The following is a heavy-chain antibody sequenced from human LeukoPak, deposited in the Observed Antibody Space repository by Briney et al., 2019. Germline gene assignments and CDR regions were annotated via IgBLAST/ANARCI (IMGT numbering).Heavy chain of an antibody. CDR3: ARGLGDFWSGYYTDGFVD. CDR1: GGTFSSYD. CDR2: MNPNSGNT. D-gene: IGHD3-3*01. V-gene: IGHV1-8*02. J-gene: IGHJ4*02. Sequence: ASVKVSCKASGGTFSSYDINWVRQATGQGLEWMGWMNPNSGNTGYAQKFQGRVTMTRNTSISTAYMELSSLRSEDTAVYYCARGLGDFWSGYYTDGFVDWGQGTLVTVSS.